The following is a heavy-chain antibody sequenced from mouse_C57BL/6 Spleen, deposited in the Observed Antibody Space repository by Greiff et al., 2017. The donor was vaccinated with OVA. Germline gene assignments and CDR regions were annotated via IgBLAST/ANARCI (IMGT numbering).Heavy chain of an antibody. CDR3: ASEGIYDGYYDY. J-gene: IGHJ2*01. V-gene: IGHV1-26*01. CDR2: INPNNGGT. Sequence: EVQLQQSGPELVKPGASVKISCKASGYTFTDYYMNWVKQSHGKSLEWIGDINPNNGGTNYNQKFKGKATLTVDKSSSTAYMELSSLTSVYSAVYYCASEGIYDGYYDYWGKGTTLTVSS. CDR1: GYTFTDYY. D-gene: IGHD2-3*01.